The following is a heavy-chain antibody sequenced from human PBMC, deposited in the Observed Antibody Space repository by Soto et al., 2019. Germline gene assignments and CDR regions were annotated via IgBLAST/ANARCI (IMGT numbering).Heavy chain of an antibody. D-gene: IGHD6-13*01. J-gene: IGHJ1*01. CDR2: ISYDGSNK. V-gene: IGHV3-30*18. CDR1: GFTFSSYG. Sequence: QVQLVESGGGVVQPGRSLRLSCAASGFTFSSYGMHWVRQAPGKGLEWVAVISYDGSNKYYADSVQGRFTISRDNSKNTLYLQMNSLRAEDTAVYYCAKDQRRWPEYFQHWGQGTLVTVSS. CDR3: AKDQRRWPEYFQH.